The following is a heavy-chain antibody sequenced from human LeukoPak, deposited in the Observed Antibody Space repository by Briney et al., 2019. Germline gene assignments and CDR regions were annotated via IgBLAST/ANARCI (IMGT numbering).Heavy chain of an antibody. CDR1: GDSVSSSTAT. V-gene: IGHV6-1*01. Sequence: SQTLSLTCAISGDSVSSSTATWKWIRQSPSRGLEWLGTTYFRSKWYNDYAGSVKSRTTINPDTSKNQFSLQLSSVTPEDTAVYYCARGWYYYFVYWGQGSLVTVSS. CDR3: ARGWYYYFVY. D-gene: IGHD1-14*01. J-gene: IGHJ4*02. CDR2: TYFRSKWYN.